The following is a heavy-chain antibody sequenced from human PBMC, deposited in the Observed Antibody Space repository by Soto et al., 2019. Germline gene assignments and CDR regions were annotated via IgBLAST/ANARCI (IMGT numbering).Heavy chain of an antibody. J-gene: IGHJ3*02. D-gene: IGHD3-10*01. CDR2: IYYSGST. V-gene: IGHV4-59*01. Sequence: LETLPLTCPVSGGTISSYYWSWIRQPPGKGLEWIGYIYYSGSTNYNPSLKSRVTISVDTSKNQFSLKLSSVTAADTAVYYCARVWGGAFDIWGQGTMVTVSS. CDR3: ARVWGGAFDI. CDR1: GGTISSYY.